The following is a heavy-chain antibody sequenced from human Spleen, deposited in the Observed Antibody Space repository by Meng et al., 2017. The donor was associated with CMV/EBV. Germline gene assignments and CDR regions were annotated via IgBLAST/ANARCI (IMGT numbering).Heavy chain of an antibody. J-gene: IGHJ4*02. CDR2: IYNSGST. V-gene: IGHV4-30-4*01. Sequence: QVQLQESGPGLVKPSQTLSLPFTVSGGSISSGDYYWSWIRQPPGKGLEWIGYIYNSGSTYYNPSLKSRVTISVDTSKNQFSLKLRFVTAADTAVYYCAREGRSHQVGVSVYWGQGNLVTVSS. CDR3: AREGRSHQVGVSVY. CDR1: GGSISSGDYY. D-gene: IGHD2-21*01.